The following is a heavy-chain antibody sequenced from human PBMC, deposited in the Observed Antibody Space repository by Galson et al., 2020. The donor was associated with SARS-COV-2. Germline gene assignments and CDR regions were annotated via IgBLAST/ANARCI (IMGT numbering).Heavy chain of an antibody. V-gene: IGHV3-7*01. Sequence: GESLKISCAASGFTFSSYWMSWVRRAPGQGLERVPNIKQDGSEKYYVDSVKGRFTISRDNAKNSLYLQMNSLRAEDTVVYYCASDIFPSYQDYYYGMVVWGQGTTVTVSS. D-gene: IGHD1-26*01. J-gene: IGHJ6*02. CDR2: IKQDGSEK. CDR1: GFTFSSYW. CDR3: ASDIFPSYQDYYYGMVV.